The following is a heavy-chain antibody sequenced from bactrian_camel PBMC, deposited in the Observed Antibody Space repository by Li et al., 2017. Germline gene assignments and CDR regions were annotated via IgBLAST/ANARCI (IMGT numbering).Heavy chain of an antibody. V-gene: IGHV3S1*01. CDR2: INTGGGAS. J-gene: IGHJ4*01. CDR1: GYTHSDNC. D-gene: IGHD3*01. Sequence: QVQLVESGGGSVQTGGSLRLSCAASGYTHSDNCFAWFRQAPGKEREWVAAINTGGGASYSSDSVKGRFTSSQDKTKNIVYLQMNSLKPEDTAMYYCAGRSVFWGQGTQVTVS. CDR3: AGRSVF.